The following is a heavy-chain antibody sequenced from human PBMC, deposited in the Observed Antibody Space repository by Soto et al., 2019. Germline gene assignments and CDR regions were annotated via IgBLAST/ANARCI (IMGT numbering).Heavy chain of an antibody. CDR1: GFTFGDYA. D-gene: IGHD3-3*01. CDR3: TVFWYGHYYAYMDV. CDR2: IRSKAYGGTT. J-gene: IGHJ6*03. V-gene: IGHV3-49*03. Sequence: TGGSLRLSCTAPGFTFGDYAMSWFRQAPGKGLEWVGFIRSKAYGGTTEYAASVKGRFTISRDDAKSIAYLQMNSLKTEETAVYYCTVFWYGHYYAYMDVWGKETTVTVSS.